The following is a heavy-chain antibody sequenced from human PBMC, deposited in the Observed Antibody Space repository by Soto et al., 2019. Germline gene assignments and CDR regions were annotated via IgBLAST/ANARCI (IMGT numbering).Heavy chain of an antibody. CDR2: ISGSGGST. Sequence: GGSLRLSCAASGFTFSSYAMNWVRQAPGKGLEWISAISGSGGSTYYADSVKGRFTISRDNSKNTLYLQMNSLRAEDTAVYFCAKIDCSGGSCYHNWFDPRGQGTLVTVSS. CDR3: AKIDCSGGSCYHNWFDP. D-gene: IGHD2-15*01. V-gene: IGHV3-23*01. CDR1: GFTFSSYA. J-gene: IGHJ5*02.